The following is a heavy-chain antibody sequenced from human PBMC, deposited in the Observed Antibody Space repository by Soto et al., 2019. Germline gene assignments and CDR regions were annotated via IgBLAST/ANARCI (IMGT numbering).Heavy chain of an antibody. CDR2: INPSGGST. CDR3: ARDSRYDFWSGYFSWFDP. J-gene: IGHJ5*02. D-gene: IGHD3-3*01. CDR1: GYTFTSYY. Sequence: QVQLVQSGAEVKKPGASVKVSCKASGYTFTSYYMHWVRQAPGQGLEWMGIINPSGGSTSYAQKFQGRVTMTRDTSTSTVYMELSSLRSEDTAVYYCARDSRYDFWSGYFSWFDPWGQGTLVTVSS. V-gene: IGHV1-46*03.